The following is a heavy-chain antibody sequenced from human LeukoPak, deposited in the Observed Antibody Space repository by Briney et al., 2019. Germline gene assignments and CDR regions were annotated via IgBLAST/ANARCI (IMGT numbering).Heavy chain of an antibody. CDR3: AKPTDLIWFGELWLAY. J-gene: IGHJ4*02. CDR1: GFTFSSYG. Sequence: PGGSLRLSCAASGFTFSSYGMTWVRQAPGEGLEWVSYISSSSSTIYYADSVKGRFTISRDHAKNSLYLQLNSLRAEDAAVYYCAKPTDLIWFGELWLAYWGQGTLVTVSS. CDR2: ISSSSSTI. V-gene: IGHV3-48*01. D-gene: IGHD3-10*01.